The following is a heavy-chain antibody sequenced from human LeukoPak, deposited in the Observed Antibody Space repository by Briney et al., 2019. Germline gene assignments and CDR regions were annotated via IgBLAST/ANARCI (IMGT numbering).Heavy chain of an antibody. Sequence: ASVKVSCKASGYTFNSYGISWVRQAPGQGLDWMSWISAYNGNTNYAQDFQDRVTMTTDTSTSTAYLELGSLTSDDTAVYYCARDRGAVVPAAIGYWGQGTLVTVSS. CDR1: GYTFNSYG. J-gene: IGHJ4*02. V-gene: IGHV1-18*01. CDR3: ARDRGAVVPAAIGY. D-gene: IGHD2-2*01. CDR2: ISAYNGNT.